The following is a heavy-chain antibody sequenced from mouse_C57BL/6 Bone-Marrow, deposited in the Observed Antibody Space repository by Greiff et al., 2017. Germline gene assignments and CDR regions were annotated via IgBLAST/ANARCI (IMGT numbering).Heavy chain of an antibody. CDR2: INPSSGYT. CDR1: GYTFTSYT. CDR3: ASSYDGYFVNYAFDY. V-gene: IGHV1-4*01. Sequence: VQLQQSGAELARPGASVKMSCKASGYTFTSYTMHWVKQRPGQGLEWIGYINPSSGYTKYNQKFKDKATLTVDKSSSTAYMKLSSLTSADSAVFYCASSYDGYFVNYAFDYWGQGTSVTVSS. D-gene: IGHD2-3*01. J-gene: IGHJ4*01.